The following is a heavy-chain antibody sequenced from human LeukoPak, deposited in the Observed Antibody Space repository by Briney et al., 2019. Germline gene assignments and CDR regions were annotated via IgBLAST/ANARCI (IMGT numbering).Heavy chain of an antibody. CDR2: INPIFGTA. J-gene: IGHJ4*02. CDR3: ARAISSSWHSLAGYFDY. D-gene: IGHD6-13*01. V-gene: IGHV1-69*01. Sequence: ASVKVSCKASGGTFSSYAISWVRQAPGQGLEWMGGINPIFGTANYAQKFQGRVTITADESTSTAYMELSSLRSEDTAVYYCARAISSSWHSLAGYFDYWGQGTLVTVSS. CDR1: GGTFSSYA.